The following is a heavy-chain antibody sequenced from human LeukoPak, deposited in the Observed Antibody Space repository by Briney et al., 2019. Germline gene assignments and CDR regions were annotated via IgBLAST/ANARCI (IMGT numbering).Heavy chain of an antibody. CDR3: AKAGIAAAGIGPGDY. Sequence: PGGSLRLSCAASGFTFSSYGMHWVRQAPGKGLEWVAVIWYDGSNKYYADSVKGRFTISRDNSKNTLYLQMNSLRAEDTAVYYCAKAGIAAAGIGPGDYWGQGTLVTVSS. CDR2: IWYDGSNK. CDR1: GFTFSSYG. J-gene: IGHJ4*02. D-gene: IGHD6-13*01. V-gene: IGHV3-33*06.